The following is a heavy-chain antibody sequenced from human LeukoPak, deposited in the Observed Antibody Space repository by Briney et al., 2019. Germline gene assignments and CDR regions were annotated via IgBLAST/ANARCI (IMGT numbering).Heavy chain of an antibody. CDR3: ARVDLLWGSGCVDY. D-gene: IGHD6-19*01. CDR2: IYTSGST. V-gene: IGHV4-4*07. CDR1: GGSISSYY. Sequence: SGTLSLSCAVSGGSISSYYWSWIRQPAGEGLWWIWRIYTSGSTNYNPTLKSRVTMSVDTSKNQFSLKLSSVTAADTAVYYSARVDLLWGSGCVDYWVQGTPVTVSS. J-gene: IGHJ4*02.